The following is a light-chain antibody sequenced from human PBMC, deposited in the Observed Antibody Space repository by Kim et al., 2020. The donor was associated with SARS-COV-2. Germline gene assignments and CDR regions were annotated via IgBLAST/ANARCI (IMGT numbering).Light chain of an antibody. J-gene: IGLJ2*01. CDR2: DVS. CDR3: CSYAGSYTFVV. Sequence: NYVSWYQQHPGKAPKVMIYDVSKRPSGVPDRFSGSKSGYTASLTISGLQAEDEADYYCCSYAGSYTFVVFGGGTQLTVL. V-gene: IGLV2-11*01. CDR1: NY.